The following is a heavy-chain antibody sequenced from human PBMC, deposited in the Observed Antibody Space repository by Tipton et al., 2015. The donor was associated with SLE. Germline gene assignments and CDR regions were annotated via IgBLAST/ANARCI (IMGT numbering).Heavy chain of an antibody. CDR1: GGSISSYY. CDR3: ARRSASRSYYNAYYYDYMDV. CDR2: IFNSGST. V-gene: IGHV4-59*01. D-gene: IGHD3-10*01. Sequence: TLSLTCTVSGGSISSYYWSWIRQPPGKGLEWIGNIFNSGSTNYNPSLKSRVTISVDTSKNQFSLNLSSVTAADTAVYYCARRSASRSYYNAYYYDYMDVWGKGTTVTVSS. J-gene: IGHJ6*03.